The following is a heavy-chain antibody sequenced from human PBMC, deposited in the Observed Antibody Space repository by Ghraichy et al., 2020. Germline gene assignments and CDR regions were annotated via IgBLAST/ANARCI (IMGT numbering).Heavy chain of an antibody. CDR2: ISSSSSTI. J-gene: IGHJ6*02. CDR1: GFTFSSYS. D-gene: IGHD3-3*01. Sequence: GGSLRLSCAASGFTFSSYSMNWVRQAPGKGLEWVSYISSSSSTIYYADSVKGRFTISRDNAKNSLYLQMNSLRDEDTAVYYCARDGAYDFWSGYYYYGMGVWGQGTTVTVSS. V-gene: IGHV3-48*02. CDR3: ARDGAYDFWSGYYYYGMGV.